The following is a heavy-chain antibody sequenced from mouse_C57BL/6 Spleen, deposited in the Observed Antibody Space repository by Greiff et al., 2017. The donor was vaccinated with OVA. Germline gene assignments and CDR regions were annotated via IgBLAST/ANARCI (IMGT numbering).Heavy chain of an antibody. CDR1: GFNIKDDY. V-gene: IGHV14-4*01. D-gene: IGHD1-1*01. Sequence: VQLQQSGAELVRPGASVKLSCTASGFNIKDDYMHWVKQRPEQGLEWIGWIDPENGDTEYASKFQGKATITADTSSNTAYLQLSSLTSEDTAVYYCTTYYGRRELDYWGQGTTLTVSS. CDR2: IDPENGDT. CDR3: TTYYGRRELDY. J-gene: IGHJ2*01.